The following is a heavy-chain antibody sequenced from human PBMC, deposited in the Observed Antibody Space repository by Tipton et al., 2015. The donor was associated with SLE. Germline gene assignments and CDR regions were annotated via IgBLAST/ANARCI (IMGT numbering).Heavy chain of an antibody. CDR1: GYTFSAYY. J-gene: IGHJ3*02. D-gene: IGHD3-3*01. Sequence: QSGPEVKKPGASVMLSCKASGYTFSAYYVHWVRQAPGHGLEWMGWVSPHSGGTKLSQKFQGRVTMTTDTSISTAYMELSGLKSDDTAVYYCAKWSPYPLNAFDIWGHGTRVTVSS. CDR2: VSPHSGGT. V-gene: IGHV1-2*02. CDR3: AKWSPYPLNAFDI.